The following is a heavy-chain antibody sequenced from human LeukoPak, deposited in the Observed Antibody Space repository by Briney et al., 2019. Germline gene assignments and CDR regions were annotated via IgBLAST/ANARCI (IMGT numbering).Heavy chain of an antibody. CDR2: ISSSGSDI. Sequence: QIGGSLRLSCAASGFTFSSYEMHWVRQAPGKGLEWVSYISSSGSDIYYADSVKGRFTISRDNAKNSLYLHMNSLRAEDTAVYYCARDYGGSSPFDYWGQGTLVTVSS. D-gene: IGHD4-23*01. J-gene: IGHJ4*02. CDR3: ARDYGGSSPFDY. CDR1: GFTFSSYE. V-gene: IGHV3-48*03.